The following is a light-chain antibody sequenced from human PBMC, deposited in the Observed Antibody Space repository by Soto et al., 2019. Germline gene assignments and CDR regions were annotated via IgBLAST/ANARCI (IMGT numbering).Light chain of an antibody. V-gene: IGKV1-33*01. CDR1: QDISKY. Sequence: DIQMTQSPSSLSASVGDRVTITCQASQDISKYLNWYQQQPGKAPKLLIYDASKLETGVPSRFSGTGSGAYYTFTISSLHPEDFATYHCQQYDSFPFTFGPGTKVEIK. CDR2: DAS. J-gene: IGKJ3*01. CDR3: QQYDSFPFT.